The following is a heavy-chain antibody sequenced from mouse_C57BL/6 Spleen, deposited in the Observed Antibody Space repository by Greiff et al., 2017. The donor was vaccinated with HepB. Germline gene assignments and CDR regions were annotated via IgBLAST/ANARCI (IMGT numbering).Heavy chain of an antibody. CDR3: ARTSPERYFDV. V-gene: IGHV3-6*01. Sequence: EVKLQESGPGLVKPSQSLSLTCSVTGYSITSGYYWNWIRQFPGNKLEWMGYISYDGSNNYNPSLKNRIPITRDTSKNQFFLKLNAVTTEDTATYYCARTSPERYFDVWGTGTTVTVSS. CDR2: ISYDGSN. CDR1: GYSITSGYY. J-gene: IGHJ1*03.